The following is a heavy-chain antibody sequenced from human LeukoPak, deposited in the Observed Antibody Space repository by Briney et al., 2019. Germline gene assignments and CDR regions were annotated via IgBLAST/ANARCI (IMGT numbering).Heavy chain of an antibody. D-gene: IGHD3-22*01. J-gene: IGHJ4*02. Sequence: GGSLRLSCVPSGFTFSTYTMNWVRQAPGKGLEWVSSISSTGTYICYADSVKGRFTISRDNAKNSLYLQMNSLRAEDTAVYYCARDYDSSGYITFDYWGQGVLVTVSS. CDR1: GFTFSTYT. CDR3: ARDYDSSGYITFDY. CDR2: ISSTGTYI. V-gene: IGHV3-21*01.